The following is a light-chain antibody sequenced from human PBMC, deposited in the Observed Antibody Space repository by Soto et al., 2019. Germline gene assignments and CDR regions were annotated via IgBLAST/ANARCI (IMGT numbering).Light chain of an antibody. V-gene: IGKV3-20*01. CDR3: QQYDISRRT. J-gene: IGKJ1*01. CDR1: QSVSSSQ. CDR2: GAS. Sequence: EIVMWLSPGTLSLSPGERATLSCRASQSVSSSQLAWYQQKPGQAPRLLIYGASSRATGIPDRFSGSGSGTDFTLTISRLEPEDFTVYYCQQYDISRRTFGQGTKVDIK.